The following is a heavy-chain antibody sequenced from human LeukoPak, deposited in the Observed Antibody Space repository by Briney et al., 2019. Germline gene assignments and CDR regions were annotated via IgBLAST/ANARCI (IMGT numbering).Heavy chain of an antibody. J-gene: IGHJ4*02. CDR1: GFTFSSYA. CDR3: AKTGRDYGDFFYFDY. Sequence: GGSLRLSCAASGFTFSSYAMSWVRQAPGKGLEWVSAISGSGGSTYYADSVKGRFTISRDNSKNTLYLQMNSLRVEDTAVYYCAKTGRDYGDFFYFDYWGQGTLVTVSS. CDR2: ISGSGGST. D-gene: IGHD4-17*01. V-gene: IGHV3-23*01.